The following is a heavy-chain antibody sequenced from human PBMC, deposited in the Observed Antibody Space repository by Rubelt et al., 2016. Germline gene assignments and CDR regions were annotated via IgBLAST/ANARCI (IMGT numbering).Heavy chain of an antibody. V-gene: IGHV3-66*01. CDR2: IYSGGST. J-gene: IGHJ6*02. CDR3: ASGRGPDYYYYGMDV. Sequence: EVQLVESGGGLVQPGGSLRLSCAASGFTFSSYVMSWVRQAPGKGLEWVSVIYSGGSTYYADSVKGRFTISRDNSKNTLYLQKNSLRAEDTGVYYCASGRGPDYYYYGMDVWGQGTTVTVSS. CDR1: GFTFSSYV. D-gene: IGHD1-1*01.